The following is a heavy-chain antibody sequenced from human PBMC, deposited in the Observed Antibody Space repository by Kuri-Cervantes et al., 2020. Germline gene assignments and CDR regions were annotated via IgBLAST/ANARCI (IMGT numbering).Heavy chain of an antibody. V-gene: IGHV3-33*01. Sequence: GGSLRLSCAASGFTLSSYGMHWVRQAPGKGLEWVAVIWYDGSNKYYADSVKGRFTISRDNSKNTLYLQMNSLRAEDTAVYYCARDLSSVTTSLGYYFDYWGQGTLVTVSS. CDR3: ARDLSSVTTSLGYYFDY. J-gene: IGHJ4*02. CDR1: GFTLSSYG. CDR2: IWYDGSNK. D-gene: IGHD4-17*01.